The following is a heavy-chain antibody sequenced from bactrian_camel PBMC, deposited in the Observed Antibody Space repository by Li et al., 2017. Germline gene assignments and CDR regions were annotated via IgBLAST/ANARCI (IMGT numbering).Heavy chain of an antibody. J-gene: IGHJ4*01. Sequence: VQLVESGGGLVQPGGSLRLSCASSEFAFSNYYIVWHRQTPGKGPEWVSSISLDGDTTYYADSVNGRFTVSQDNAKNTVHLQMNSLKPEDSSMYYCAAEEYCGGSWDLPVNCNYWGQGTQVTVS. D-gene: IGHD2*01. CDR1: EFAFSNYY. CDR2: ISLDGDTT. CDR3: AAEEYCGGSWDLPVNCNY. V-gene: IGHV3S40*01.